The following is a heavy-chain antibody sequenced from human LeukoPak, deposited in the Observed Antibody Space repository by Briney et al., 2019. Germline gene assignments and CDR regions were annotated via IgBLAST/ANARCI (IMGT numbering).Heavy chain of an antibody. CDR1: GFTFSSYW. Sequence: GGSLRLSCAASGFTFSSYWMSWVRQAPGKGLEWVAYMNQDGAKKSYVDSVKGRFTISRDNAKSSLSLQMNSLRAEDTAVYYCTRGTNNDYWGQGTLVTGSS. V-gene: IGHV3-7*01. CDR2: MNQDGAKK. CDR3: TRGTNNDY. J-gene: IGHJ4*02.